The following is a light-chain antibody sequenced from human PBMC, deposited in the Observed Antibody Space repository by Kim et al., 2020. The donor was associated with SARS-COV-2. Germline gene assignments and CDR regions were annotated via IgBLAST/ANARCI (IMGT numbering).Light chain of an antibody. CDR2: AAS. J-gene: IGKJ1*01. CDR1: QDISTW. V-gene: IGKV1-12*02. CDR3: QQADSFPWT. Sequence: DIQMTQSPSSVSASIGDRVTITCRASQDISTWLAWYQQKPGKAPNLLIHAASRLQSGVPSRFSGSGSATDFTLTITSLQPEDFATYYCQQADSFPWTFGQGTKVDIK.